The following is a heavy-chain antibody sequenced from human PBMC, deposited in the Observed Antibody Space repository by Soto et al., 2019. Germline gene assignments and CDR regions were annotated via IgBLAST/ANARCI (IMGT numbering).Heavy chain of an antibody. Sequence: PSETLSLTCAVSGGSISSSNWWSWVRQPPGKELEWIGEIYHSGSTNYNPSLKSRVTISVDKSKNQFSLKLSSVTAADTAVYYCVSESTVTDAFDIWGQGTMVTVSS. CDR1: GGSISSSNW. CDR3: VSESTVTDAFDI. D-gene: IGHD4-17*01. J-gene: IGHJ3*02. V-gene: IGHV4-4*02. CDR2: IYHSGST.